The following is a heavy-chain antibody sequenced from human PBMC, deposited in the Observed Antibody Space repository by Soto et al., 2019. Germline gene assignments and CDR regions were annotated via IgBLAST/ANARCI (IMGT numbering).Heavy chain of an antibody. CDR2: ISAYNGNT. J-gene: IGHJ6*02. D-gene: IGHD2-15*01. CDR3: ARDQGCSGGSCYSPRVHYYYYGMDV. CDR1: GYTFTSYG. Sequence: GASVKVSCKASGYTFTSYGISWVRQAPGQGLEWMGWISAYNGNTNYAQKLQGRVTMTTDTSTSTAYMELRSLRSDDTAVYYCARDQGCSGGSCYSPRVHYYYYGMDVWGQGTTVTVSS. V-gene: IGHV1-18*04.